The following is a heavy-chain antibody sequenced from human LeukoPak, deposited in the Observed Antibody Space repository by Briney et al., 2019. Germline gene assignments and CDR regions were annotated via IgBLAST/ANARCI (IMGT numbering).Heavy chain of an antibody. CDR3: ARDVGATNY. V-gene: IGHV1-3*01. CDR1: GYTFTSYA. CDR2: INAGNGNT. D-gene: IGHD1-26*01. Sequence: ASVTVSCKASGYTFTSYAMHWVRQAPGQRLEWMGWINAGNGNTNYAQKLQGRVTMTTDTSTSTAYMELRSLRSDDTAVYYCARDVGATNYWGQGTLVTVSS. J-gene: IGHJ4*02.